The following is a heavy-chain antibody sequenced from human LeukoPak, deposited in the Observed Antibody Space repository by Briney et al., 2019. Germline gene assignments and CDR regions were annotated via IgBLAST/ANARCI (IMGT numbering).Heavy chain of an antibody. CDR3: VREAYDDFWSGSWRYYYYMDV. V-gene: IGHV3-74*01. Sequence: GGSLRLSCAASGFTFSNYWMHWVRQAPGKGLVWVSRISDAGAHTFYADSVKGRFAMSRDNAKNTLYLQMNSLRAEDTAVYYCVREAYDDFWSGSWRYYYYMDVWGKGITVTVSS. CDR1: GFTFSNYW. CDR2: ISDAGAHT. J-gene: IGHJ6*03. D-gene: IGHD3-3*01.